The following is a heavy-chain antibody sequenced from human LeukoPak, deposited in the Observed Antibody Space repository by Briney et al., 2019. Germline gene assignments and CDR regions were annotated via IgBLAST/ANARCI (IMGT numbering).Heavy chain of an antibody. CDR1: GGSISSYY. J-gene: IGHJ6*03. CDR2: IYYSGYT. CDR3: ARETSQKGAHYMDV. V-gene: IGHV4-59*01. D-gene: IGHD3-16*01. Sequence: PSETLSLTCTDPGGSISSYYWSWIRQPPGKGLEYIGYIYYSGYTNYNPSLKSRVTISVDTSKNQFSLKLSSVTAADTAVYYCARETSQKGAHYMDVWGKGTTVTISS.